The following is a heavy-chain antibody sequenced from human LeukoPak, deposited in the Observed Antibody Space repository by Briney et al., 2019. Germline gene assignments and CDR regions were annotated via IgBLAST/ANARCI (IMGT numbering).Heavy chain of an antibody. J-gene: IGHJ6*03. CDR3: ARSGGEKRYYYYMDV. Sequence: SVKVSCKASGGTFSSYAISWVRQAPGQGLEWMGGIIPIFGTANYAQKFQGRVTITTDESTSTAYMELSSLRSEDTAVYYCARSGGEKRYYYYMDVWGKGTTVTVSS. CDR2: IIPIFGTA. D-gene: IGHD2-21*01. CDR1: GGTFSSYA. V-gene: IGHV1-69*05.